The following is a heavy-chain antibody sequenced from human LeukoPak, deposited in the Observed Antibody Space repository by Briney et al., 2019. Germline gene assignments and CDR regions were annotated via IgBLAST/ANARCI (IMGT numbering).Heavy chain of an antibody. CDR2: IYYSGST. J-gene: IGHJ3*02. V-gene: IGHV4-30-4*08. Sequence: MPSQTLSLTCTVSGGSISSGDYYWSWIRQPPGKGLEWIGYIYYSGSTYYNPSLKSRVTISVDTSKNQFSLKLSSVTAADTDVYYCARDRQLLYLSAFDIWGQGTMVSVSS. D-gene: IGHD2-2*02. CDR3: ARDRQLLYLSAFDI. CDR1: GGSISSGDYY.